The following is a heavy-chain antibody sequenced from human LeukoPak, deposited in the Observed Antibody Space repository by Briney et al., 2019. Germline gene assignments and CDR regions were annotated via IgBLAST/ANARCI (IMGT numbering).Heavy chain of an antibody. Sequence: KPSETLSLTCTVSGGSISSGTYYWAWIRQPPGKGLEWIGTIYHSGSTYYNPSLKSRVTISVDTSKNQFSLKLSSVTAADTAVYYCARARDSSGYYPFDYWGQGTLVTVSS. V-gene: IGHV4-39*07. CDR3: ARARDSSGYYPFDY. CDR2: IYHSGST. D-gene: IGHD3-22*01. J-gene: IGHJ4*02. CDR1: GGSISSGTYY.